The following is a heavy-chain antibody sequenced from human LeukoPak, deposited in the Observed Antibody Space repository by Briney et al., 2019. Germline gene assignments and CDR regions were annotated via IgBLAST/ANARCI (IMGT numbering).Heavy chain of an antibody. V-gene: IGHV4-31*03. CDR2: IYYSGNT. CDR1: GDSISTGGYY. J-gene: IGHJ4*02. CDR3: ARLKKAEGSLLDF. Sequence: PSQTLSLTCTVSGDSISTGGYYWNWIRQLPGKGLEWIGCIYYSGNTYYNPSLQSRVTISVDTSRNMFSLRLTSVTAADTALYYCARLKKAEGSLLDFWSQGSLVTVSS.